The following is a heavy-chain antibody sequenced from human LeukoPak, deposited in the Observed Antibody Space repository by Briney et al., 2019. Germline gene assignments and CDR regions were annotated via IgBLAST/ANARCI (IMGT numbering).Heavy chain of an antibody. J-gene: IGHJ5*02. D-gene: IGHD3-22*01. V-gene: IGHV4-39*01. Sequence: SETLSLTCTVSGGSIRSSGYYWAWIRQPPGTGLEWLGSIYYYGSTYYNPSLKSRVTISVDTSKNQFSLRLSSVTAADTAMFYCARHTPPIVVNWFDPWGQGTLVTVSS. CDR1: GGSIRSSGYY. CDR2: IYYYGST. CDR3: ARHTPPIVVNWFDP.